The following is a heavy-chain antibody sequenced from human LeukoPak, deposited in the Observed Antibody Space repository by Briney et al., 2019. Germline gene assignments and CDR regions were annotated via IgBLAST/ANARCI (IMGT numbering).Heavy chain of an antibody. Sequence: SETLSLTCTVSGGSISSYYWSWIRQAPGKGLEWIGYIYYSGSTNYNPSLKSRVTISVDTSKNQFSLKLSSVTAADTAVYYCARAHYYGAIYWGQGTLVTVSS. CDR2: IYYSGST. V-gene: IGHV4-59*01. D-gene: IGHD3-10*01. J-gene: IGHJ4*02. CDR1: GGSISSYY. CDR3: ARAHYYGAIY.